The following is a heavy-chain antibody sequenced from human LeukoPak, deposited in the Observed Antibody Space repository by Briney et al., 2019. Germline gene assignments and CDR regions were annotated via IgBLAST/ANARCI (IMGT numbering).Heavy chain of an antibody. D-gene: IGHD3-10*01. CDR1: GFTFSSYG. Sequence: GGSLRLSCAASGFTFSSYGMSWVRQAPGKGLEWVSAISGSGGSTYYADSVKGRFTISRDNSKNTLYLQMGSLRAEDMAVYYCARLTMVRGYYMDVWGKGTTVTISS. CDR2: ISGSGGST. V-gene: IGHV3-23*01. J-gene: IGHJ6*03. CDR3: ARLTMVRGYYMDV.